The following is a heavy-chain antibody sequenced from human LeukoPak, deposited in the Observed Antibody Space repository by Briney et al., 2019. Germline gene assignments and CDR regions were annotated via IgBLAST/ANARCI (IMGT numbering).Heavy chain of an antibody. J-gene: IGHJ4*02. D-gene: IGHD3-16*01. CDR2: IWYDGSNK. Sequence: GGSLRLSCASSGFTFSSYGMHWVRQAPGKGLEWVAVIWYDGSNKYYADSVKGRFTISRDNSKNTLHLQMNSLRAEDTAVYYCAKDLDDSVWGSRTDMIDYWGQGTLVTVSS. CDR3: AKDLDDSVWGSRTDMIDY. CDR1: GFTFSSYG. V-gene: IGHV3-33*06.